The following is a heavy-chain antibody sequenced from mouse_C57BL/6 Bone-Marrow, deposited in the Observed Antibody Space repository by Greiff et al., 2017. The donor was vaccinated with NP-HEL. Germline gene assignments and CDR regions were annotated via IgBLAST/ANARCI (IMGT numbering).Heavy chain of an antibody. D-gene: IGHD2-4*01. CDR2: SRNKANDYTT. CDR3: ARGHDYEGYFDV. Sequence: EVQGVESGGGLVQSGRSLRLSCATSGFTFSDFYMEWVRQAPGKGLEWIAASRNKANDYTTEYSASVKGRFIVSRDTSQSILYLQMNALRAEDTAIYYCARGHDYEGYFDVWGTGTTVTVSS. V-gene: IGHV7-1*01. J-gene: IGHJ1*03. CDR1: GFTFSDFY.